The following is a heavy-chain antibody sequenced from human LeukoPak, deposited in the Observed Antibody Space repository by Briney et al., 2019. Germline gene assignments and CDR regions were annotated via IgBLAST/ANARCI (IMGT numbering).Heavy chain of an antibody. V-gene: IGHV3-74*01. CDR1: GFTFSTYW. D-gene: IGHD2-15*01. CDR3: ARVLCSGGYCYYFDY. J-gene: IGHJ4*02. Sequence: GGSLRLSCAASGFTFSTYWMHWVRQAPGEGLVWVSRINADGRTTNYADSVKGRFTISRDNAKKTLHLQMNSLKVEDAAVYYCARVLCSGGYCYYFDYWGQGTLVTVSS. CDR2: INADGRTT.